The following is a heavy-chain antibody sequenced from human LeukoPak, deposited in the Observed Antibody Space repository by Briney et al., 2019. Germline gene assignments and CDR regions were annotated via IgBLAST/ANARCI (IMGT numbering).Heavy chain of an antibody. CDR2: IYYSGST. Sequence: SETLSLTCTVSGGSISSYYWSWIRQPPGKGLEWIGYIYYSGSTNYNPSLKSRVTISVDTSKNQFSLKLSSVTAADTAVYYCARWGGSGYVFDYWGQGTLVTVSS. J-gene: IGHJ4*02. CDR1: GGSISSYY. D-gene: IGHD3-3*01. V-gene: IGHV4-59*08. CDR3: ARWGGSGYVFDY.